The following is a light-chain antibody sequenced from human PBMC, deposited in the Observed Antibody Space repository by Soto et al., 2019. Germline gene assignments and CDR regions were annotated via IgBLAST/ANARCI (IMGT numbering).Light chain of an antibody. CDR2: LNSDGSH. J-gene: IGLJ2*01. CDR3: QTWGSGTVV. Sequence: QSVLTQSPSASASLGASVKLTCTLSSGHISYAIAWHQQQPEKGPRSLMKLNSDGSHSKGDVIPDRFSGSSSGAERYLTISSLQSEEAADYYCQTWGSGTVVFGGGTKLTVL. CDR1: SGHISYA. V-gene: IGLV4-69*01.